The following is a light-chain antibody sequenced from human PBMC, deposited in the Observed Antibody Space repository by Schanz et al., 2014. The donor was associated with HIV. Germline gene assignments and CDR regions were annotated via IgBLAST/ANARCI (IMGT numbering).Light chain of an antibody. CDR3: SSYAGSNYFYV. Sequence: QSALTQPPSASGSPGQSITISCTGTSSDVGGYNYVSWYQQHPGKAPKLMIYEVSQRPSGIPDRFSGSKSGNTASLTVSGLQAEDEADYYCSSYAGSNYFYVFGTGTKLTVL. V-gene: IGLV2-8*01. CDR1: SSDVGGYNY. J-gene: IGLJ1*01. CDR2: EVS.